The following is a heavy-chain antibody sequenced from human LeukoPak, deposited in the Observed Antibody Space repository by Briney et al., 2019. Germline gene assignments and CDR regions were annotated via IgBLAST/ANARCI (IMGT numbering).Heavy chain of an antibody. CDR3: ARTGGKGGSWYSELDP. CDR1: GGSFSGYY. J-gene: IGHJ5*02. D-gene: IGHD6-13*01. V-gene: IGHV4-34*01. Sequence: SETLSLTCAVYGGSFSGYYWSWIRQPPGKGLEWIGEINHSGSTNYNPSLKSRVTISVDTSKNQFSLKLSSVTAADTAVYYCARTGGKGGSWYSELDPWGQGTLVTVSS. CDR2: INHSGST.